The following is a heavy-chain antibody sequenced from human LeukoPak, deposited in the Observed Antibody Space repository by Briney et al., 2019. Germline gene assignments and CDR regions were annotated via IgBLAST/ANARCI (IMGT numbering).Heavy chain of an antibody. CDR3: ARKLPAGSGYFDY. V-gene: IGHV4-59*01. CDR1: GGSISSYY. D-gene: IGHD2-15*01. J-gene: IGHJ4*02. CDR2: IYYSGST. Sequence: SETLSLTCTVSGGSISSYYWSWIRPPPGKGLEWIGYIYYSGSTNYSPSLKSRVTISVDTSKNQFSLKLSSVTAADTAVYYCARKLPAGSGYFDYWGQGTLVTVSS.